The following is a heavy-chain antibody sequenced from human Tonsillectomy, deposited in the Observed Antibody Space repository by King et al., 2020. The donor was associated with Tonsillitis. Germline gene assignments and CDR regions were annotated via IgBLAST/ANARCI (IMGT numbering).Heavy chain of an antibody. CDR2: INPSGGST. V-gene: IGHV1-46*01. Sequence: VQLVESGAEVKKPGASVKVSCTTSGYTFTSYYMHWVRQAPGQGLEWMGIINPSGGSTTYAQKFQGRVTMTRDTSTNTAYMELSSLRSEDTAVYFCARGAVADDYWGQGSLVTVSS. J-gene: IGHJ4*02. CDR1: GYTFTSYY. D-gene: IGHD6-19*01. CDR3: ARGAVADDY.